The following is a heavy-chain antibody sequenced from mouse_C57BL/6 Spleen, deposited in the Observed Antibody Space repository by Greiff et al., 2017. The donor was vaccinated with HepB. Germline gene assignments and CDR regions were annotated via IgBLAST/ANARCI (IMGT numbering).Heavy chain of an antibody. V-gene: IGHV2-2*01. CDR3: ARNRGNWEGDYFDY. CDR2: IWSGGST. CDR1: GFSLTSYG. J-gene: IGHJ2*01. Sequence: VMLVESGPGLVQPSQSLSITCTVSGFSLTSYGVHWVRQSPGKGLEWLGVIWSGGSTDYNAAFISRLSISKDNSKSQVFFKMNSLQADDTAIYYCARNRGNWEGDYFDYWGQGTTLTVSS. D-gene: IGHD4-1*01.